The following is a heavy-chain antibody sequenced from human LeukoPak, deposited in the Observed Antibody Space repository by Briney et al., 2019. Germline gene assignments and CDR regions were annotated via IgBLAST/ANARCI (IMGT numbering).Heavy chain of an antibody. V-gene: IGHV3-21*01. CDR2: ISSSSSYI. CDR1: GFTFSSYS. Sequence: GRSLRLSCAASGFTFSSYSMNWVRQAPGKGLEWVSSISSSSSYIYYADSVKGRFTISRDNAKNSLYLQMNSLRAEDTAVYYCARDRDGPNYYYYGMDVWGQGTTVTVSS. CDR3: ARDRDGPNYYYYGMDV. J-gene: IGHJ6*02.